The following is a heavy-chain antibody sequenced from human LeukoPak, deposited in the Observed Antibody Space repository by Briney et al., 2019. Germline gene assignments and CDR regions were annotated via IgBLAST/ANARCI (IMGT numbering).Heavy chain of an antibody. Sequence: PSETLSLTCTVSGGSISTYYWSWIRQPPGKGLEWIGYIYHSGSTNQNPSLKSRVTISVDTSENQFSLKLSSVTAADTAVYYCARGTVTTNYWGQGTLVTVSS. CDR3: ARGTVTTNY. CDR1: GGSISTYY. V-gene: IGHV4-59*12. CDR2: IYHSGST. J-gene: IGHJ4*02. D-gene: IGHD4-11*01.